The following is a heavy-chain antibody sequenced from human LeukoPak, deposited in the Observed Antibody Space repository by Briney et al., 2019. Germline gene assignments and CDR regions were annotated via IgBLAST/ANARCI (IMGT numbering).Heavy chain of an antibody. Sequence: GASVKVSCKASGFTFTSSAMQWVRQARGQRLEWIGWIVVGSGNTNYAQKFQERVTITRDMSTSTAYMELSSLRSEDTAVYYCAYSGSKPGYFQHWGQGTLVTVSS. CDR2: IVVGSGNT. CDR1: GFTFTSSA. J-gene: IGHJ1*01. V-gene: IGHV1-58*02. D-gene: IGHD1-26*01. CDR3: AYSGSKPGYFQH.